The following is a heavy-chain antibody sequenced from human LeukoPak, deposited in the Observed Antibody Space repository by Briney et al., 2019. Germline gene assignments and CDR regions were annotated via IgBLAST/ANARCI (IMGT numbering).Heavy chain of an antibody. CDR3: ARERVTMVRGALFDP. CDR2: INAGNGNT. V-gene: IGHV1-3*01. Sequence: ASVKVSCKASGYTFTSYGISWVRQAPGQRLEWMGWINAGNGNTKYSQKFQGRVTITRDTSASTAYMELSSLRSEDTAVYYCARERVTMVRGALFDPWGQGTLVTVSS. CDR1: GYTFTSYG. D-gene: IGHD3-10*01. J-gene: IGHJ5*02.